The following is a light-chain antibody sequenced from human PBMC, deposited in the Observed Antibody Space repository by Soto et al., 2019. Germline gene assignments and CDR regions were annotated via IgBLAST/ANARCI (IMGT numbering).Light chain of an antibody. J-gene: IGKJ5*01. CDR1: QSVSSSY. CDR2: GAS. Sequence: EIVLTQSPGTLSLSTGERAILSCRASQSVSSSYLAWYRQKPGQAPSLLIYGASSRATGIPDRFSGSGSGTDFTLTISSLEPEDFAVYYCQQRSSWPITFGQGTRLAVK. V-gene: IGKV3D-20*02. CDR3: QQRSSWPIT.